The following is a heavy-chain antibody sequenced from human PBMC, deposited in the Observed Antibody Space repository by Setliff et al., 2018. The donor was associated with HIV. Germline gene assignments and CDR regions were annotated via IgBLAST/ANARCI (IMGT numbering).Heavy chain of an antibody. CDR1: GGSISSNSYF. CDR2: IYHSGTT. V-gene: IGHV4-39*07. CDR3: MRGRSITIFGVAYFDF. Sequence: SETLSLTCTVSGGSISSNSYFWGWIRQPPGKGLEWIGSIYHSGTTYDNPSLKSRVTISVDTSKNQFSLKVTSVTAADTAVYYCMRGRSITIFGVAYFDFWGQGTQVTVSS. J-gene: IGHJ4*02. D-gene: IGHD3-3*01.